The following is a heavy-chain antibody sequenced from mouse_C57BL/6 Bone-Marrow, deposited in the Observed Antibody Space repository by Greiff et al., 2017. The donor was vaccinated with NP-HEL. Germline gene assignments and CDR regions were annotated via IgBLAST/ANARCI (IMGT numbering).Heavy chain of an antibody. D-gene: IGHD1-1*01. CDR2: ISSGGSYT. V-gene: IGHV5-6*01. CDR1: GFTFSSYG. CDR3: ARLLRYAMDY. Sequence: EVKLVESGGDLVKPGGSLKLSCAASGFTFSSYGMSWVRQTPDKRLEWVATISSGGSYTYYPANVKGRFTMSRDNAKNTLYLQMSSLKSEDTAMDYCARLLRYAMDYGGQGTSVTVSS. J-gene: IGHJ4*01.